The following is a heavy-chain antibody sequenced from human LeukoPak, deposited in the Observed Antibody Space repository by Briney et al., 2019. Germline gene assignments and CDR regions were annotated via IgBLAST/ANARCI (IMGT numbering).Heavy chain of an antibody. CDR2: INPSGGST. CDR3: ARGSYVFYDSSGYGAFDI. V-gene: IGHV1-46*01. J-gene: IGHJ3*02. CDR1: GYTFTSYY. D-gene: IGHD3-22*01. Sequence: ASVKVSCKASGYTFTSYYMHWVRQAPGQGLEWMGIINPSGGSTSYAQKFQGRVTMTRDMSTSTVYMELSSLRSEDTAVYYCARGSYVFYDSSGYGAFDIWGQGTMVTVSS.